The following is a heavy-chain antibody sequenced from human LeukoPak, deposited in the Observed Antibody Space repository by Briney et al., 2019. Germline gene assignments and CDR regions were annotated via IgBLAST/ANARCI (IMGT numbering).Heavy chain of an antibody. J-gene: IGHJ4*02. CDR2: INHSGST. V-gene: IGHV4-34*01. D-gene: IGHD3-22*01. CDR1: GGSFSGYY. Sequence: SETLSLTCAVYGGSFSGYYWSWIRQPPGKGLEWIGEINHSGSTNYNPSLKSRVTISVDTSKNQFSLKLSSVTAADTAVYYCARDSSSGLDYWGQGTLVTVSS. CDR3: ARDSSSGLDY.